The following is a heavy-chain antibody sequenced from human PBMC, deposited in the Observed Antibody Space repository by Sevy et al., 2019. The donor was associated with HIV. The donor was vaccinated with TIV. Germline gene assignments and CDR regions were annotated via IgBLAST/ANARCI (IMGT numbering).Heavy chain of an antibody. CDR1: GYIFTDYY. D-gene: IGHD4-17*01. J-gene: IGHJ6*02. CDR3: ARLTTQPTSDLYGLDV. Sequence: ASVKVSCKASGYIFTDYYIHWVRQAPGQGLEWMAWINSDSGVTNYAQRFQAEVTVTRDTSPSTAYLELTNLKSNDTAIYYCARLTTQPTSDLYGLDVWGQGTTVTVSS. CDR2: INSDSGVT. V-gene: IGHV1-2*02.